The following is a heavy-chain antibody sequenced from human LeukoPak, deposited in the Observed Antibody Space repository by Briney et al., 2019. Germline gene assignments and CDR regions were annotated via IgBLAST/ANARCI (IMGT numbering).Heavy chain of an antibody. V-gene: IGHV5-51*01. D-gene: IGHD6-19*01. Sequence: GESLKISCKGSGYSFTSYWIVWVRQMPGKGLEWMGNIYPGDSDTRYSPSFQGQVIISADKSISTAYLQWSSLKASDTAMYYCARLQGQWLADDKWLDPWGQGTLVTVSS. J-gene: IGHJ5*02. CDR2: IYPGDSDT. CDR1: GYSFTSYW. CDR3: ARLQGQWLADDKWLDP.